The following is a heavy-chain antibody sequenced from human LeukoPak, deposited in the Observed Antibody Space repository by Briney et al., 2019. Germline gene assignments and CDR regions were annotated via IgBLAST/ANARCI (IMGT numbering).Heavy chain of an antibody. CDR3: ARKATGGTHSWFDP. J-gene: IGHJ5*02. D-gene: IGHD6-13*01. CDR2: ITTYNGNT. CDR1: GYTFTSYG. V-gene: IGHV1-18*01. Sequence: ASVKVSCKAPGYTFTSYGISWVRQAPGQGLEWMGWITTYNGNTNYAQKFQGRVTMTTDTSTSTAYMELRSLRSDDTAVYYCARKATGGTHSWFDPWGQGTLVTVSS.